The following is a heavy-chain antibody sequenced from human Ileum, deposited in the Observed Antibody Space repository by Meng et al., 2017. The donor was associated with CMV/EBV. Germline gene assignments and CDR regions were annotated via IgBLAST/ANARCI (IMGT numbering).Heavy chain of an antibody. Sequence: ASVKVSCKASGYTFTSYDIHWVRQVTGQGLEWMGWMKPNSGTTHFAQKFQDRIIMTRNTSISTAYMELSSLSSEDTAVYYCATGSRAYCSSTSCHPGWAYWGQGTLVTVSS. CDR2: MKPNSGTT. CDR1: GYTFTSYD. V-gene: IGHV1-8*01. CDR3: ATGSRAYCSSTSCHPGWAY. D-gene: IGHD2-2*01. J-gene: IGHJ4*02.